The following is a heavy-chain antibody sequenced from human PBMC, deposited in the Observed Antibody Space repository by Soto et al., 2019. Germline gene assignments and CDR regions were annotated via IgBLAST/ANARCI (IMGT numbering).Heavy chain of an antibody. D-gene: IGHD5-12*01. J-gene: IGHJ5*02. CDR1: GGTFSSYA. V-gene: IGHV1-69*05. CDR3: AREGGYVGAGYNWFDP. Sequence: GASVKVSCKASGGTFSSYAISWVRQAPGQGLEWMGGIIPIFGTANYAQKLQGRVTMTTDTSTSTAYMELRSLRSDDTAVYYCAREGGYVGAGYNWFDPWGQGTLVTVSS. CDR2: IIPIFGTA.